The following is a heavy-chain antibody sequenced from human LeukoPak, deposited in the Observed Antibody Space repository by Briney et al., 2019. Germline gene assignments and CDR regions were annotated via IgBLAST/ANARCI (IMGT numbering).Heavy chain of an antibody. CDR3: ARVLIGTVTTAGWFDP. CDR1: GGSFSGYY. V-gene: IGHV4-34*01. CDR2: INHSGST. Sequence: SETLSLTCAVYGGSFSGYYWSWIRQPPGKGLEWIGEINHSGSTNYNPSLKSRVTISVDRSKNQFSLKLSSVTAADTAVYYCARVLIGTVTTAGWFDPWGQGTLVTVSS. D-gene: IGHD4-17*01. J-gene: IGHJ5*02.